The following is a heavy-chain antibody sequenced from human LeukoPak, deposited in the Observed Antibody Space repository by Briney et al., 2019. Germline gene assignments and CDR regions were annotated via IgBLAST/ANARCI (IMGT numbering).Heavy chain of an antibody. CDR2: ISTTGTTI. J-gene: IGHJ5*02. Sequence: PGGSLRLSCEASGFIFSSYEMNWVRQAPGKGLEWVSYISTTGTTIYYSDSVRGRFTISRDNARNSLFLQMSSLRAEDTAVYYCARSLYDRNWFDPWGQGTLVTVSS. CDR3: ARSLYDRNWFDP. D-gene: IGHD3-9*01. CDR1: GFIFSSYE. V-gene: IGHV3-48*03.